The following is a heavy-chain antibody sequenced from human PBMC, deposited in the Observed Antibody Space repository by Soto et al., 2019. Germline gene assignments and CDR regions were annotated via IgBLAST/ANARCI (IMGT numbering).Heavy chain of an antibody. CDR1: GGSISSGGYS. D-gene: IGHD3-22*01. V-gene: IGHV4-30-2*01. Sequence: QLQLQESGSGLVKPSQTLSLTCAVSGGSISSGGYSWSWIRQPPGKGLEWIGYIYHSGSTYYNPSLKSRVTISVDRSKNQFSLKLSSATAADTAVYYCATDSSGYYAFDIWGQGTMVTVSS. CDR2: IYHSGST. CDR3: ATDSSGYYAFDI. J-gene: IGHJ3*02.